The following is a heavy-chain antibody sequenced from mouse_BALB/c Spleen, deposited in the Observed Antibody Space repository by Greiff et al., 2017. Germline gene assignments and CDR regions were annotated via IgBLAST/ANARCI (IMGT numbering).Heavy chain of an antibody. CDR1: GYTFTSYW. Sequence: QVQLKQPGAELVKPGASVKLSCKASGYTFTSYWMHWVKQRPGQGLEWIGEIDPSDSYTNYNQKFKGKATLTVDKSSSTAYMQLSSLTSEDSAVYYCARPMITTKAMDYWGQGTSVTVSS. J-gene: IGHJ4*01. V-gene: IGHV1-69*02. D-gene: IGHD2-4*01. CDR3: ARPMITTKAMDY. CDR2: IDPSDSYT.